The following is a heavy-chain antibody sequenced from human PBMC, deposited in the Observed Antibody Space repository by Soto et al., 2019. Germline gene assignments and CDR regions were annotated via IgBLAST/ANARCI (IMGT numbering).Heavy chain of an antibody. J-gene: IGHJ6*02. Sequence: GGSLRLSCAASGFTFSSYWMSWVRQAPGKGLEWVANIKQDGSEKYYVDSVKGRFSISRDNAKNSLYLQMNSLRAEDTAVYYCARDQGYYDFWSGPPHYYYYGMDVWGQGTKVTVSS. V-gene: IGHV3-7*01. CDR2: IKQDGSEK. CDR1: GFTFSSYW. CDR3: ARDQGYYDFWSGPPHYYYYGMDV. D-gene: IGHD3-3*01.